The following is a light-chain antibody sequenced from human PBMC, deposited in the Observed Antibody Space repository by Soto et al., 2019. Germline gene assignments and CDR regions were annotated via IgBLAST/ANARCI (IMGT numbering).Light chain of an antibody. J-gene: IGLJ2*01. Sequence: SYELTQPPSVSVAPGKTARITCGGNNIGSKSVHWYQQKPGQAPVLVIYYDSDRPSRIPERFSGSNSGNTATLTISRVEAGDEADYYCQVWDSSSSVVFGGGTKVTVL. CDR2: YDS. CDR3: QVWDSSSSVV. CDR1: NIGSKS. V-gene: IGLV3-21*04.